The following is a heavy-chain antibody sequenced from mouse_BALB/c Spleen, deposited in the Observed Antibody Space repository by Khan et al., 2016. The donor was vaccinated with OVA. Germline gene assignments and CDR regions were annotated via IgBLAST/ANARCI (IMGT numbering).Heavy chain of an antibody. CDR3: ARGNYYGDAMDY. Sequence: EVQLQESGPGLVKPSQSLSLTCTVTGYSITSNYAWNWIRQFPGNKLEWMGYISYSGTTSYNPSLKSRISITRDTSKNQFFHQWNSGTTEDTATYYCARGNYYGDAMDYWGQGTSVTVSS. D-gene: IGHD1-1*01. CDR2: ISYSGTT. V-gene: IGHV3-2*02. J-gene: IGHJ4*01. CDR1: GYSITSNYA.